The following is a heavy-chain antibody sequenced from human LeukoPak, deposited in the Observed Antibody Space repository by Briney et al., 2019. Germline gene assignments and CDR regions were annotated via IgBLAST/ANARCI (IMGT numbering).Heavy chain of an antibody. CDR1: GFTLSSYA. Sequence: GGSLRLSCEASGFTLSSYAMSWVRQAAGKGLEWVSSIIGSGGTIYSADSVKGRFTISRDNSKNTVYLEMNSLRAEDTAVYYCAKDGTTGWNGITWDFALWGRGTLVTVSS. CDR2: IIGSGGTI. CDR3: AKDGTTGWNGITWDFAL. J-gene: IGHJ2*01. V-gene: IGHV3-23*01. D-gene: IGHD6-19*01.